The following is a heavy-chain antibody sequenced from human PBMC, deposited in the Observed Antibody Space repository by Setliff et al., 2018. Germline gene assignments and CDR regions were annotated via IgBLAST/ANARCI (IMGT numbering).Heavy chain of an antibody. V-gene: IGHV4-61*09. Sequence: PSETLSLTCAVSGGSISNTFYYWTWIRQPAGKGLEWIGQIYTSWSTNYNPSLKSRVTISVDTSKNQFSLSLSSVTAADTAVYYCARMSGFQYMDVWGKGTTVTVSS. D-gene: IGHD3-3*01. CDR1: GGSISNTFYY. J-gene: IGHJ6*03. CDR2: IYTSWST. CDR3: ARMSGFQYMDV.